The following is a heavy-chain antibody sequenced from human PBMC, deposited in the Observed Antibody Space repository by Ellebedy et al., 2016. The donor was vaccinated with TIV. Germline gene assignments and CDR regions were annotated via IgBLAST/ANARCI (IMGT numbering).Heavy chain of an antibody. CDR1: GGSISSYY. CDR3: ARDLIYGGNSLFGYFDL. D-gene: IGHD4-23*01. CDR2: IYYSGST. Sequence: LRLSXTVSGGSISSYYWSWIRQHPGKGLEWIGYIYYSGSTYYNPSLKSRVTISVDTSKNQFSLKLSSVTAADTAVYYCARDLIYGGNSLFGYFDLWGRGTLVTVSS. V-gene: IGHV4-31*03. J-gene: IGHJ2*01.